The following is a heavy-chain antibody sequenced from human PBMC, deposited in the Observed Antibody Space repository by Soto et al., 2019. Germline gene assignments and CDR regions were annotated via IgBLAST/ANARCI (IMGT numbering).Heavy chain of an antibody. J-gene: IGHJ4*02. CDR3: ARDYDSSSWRDSQFYY. CDR2: IKQDGSEK. Sequence: EVQLVESGGGLVQPGGSLRLSCAASGFTFSSYWMSWVRQAPGKGLEWVANIKQDGSEKYYVDSVKGRFTISRDNAKNSLYLQMNSLRAEDTAVYYCARDYDSSSWRDSQFYYWGQGTLVTVSS. CDR1: GFTFSSYW. V-gene: IGHV3-7*05. D-gene: IGHD6-13*01.